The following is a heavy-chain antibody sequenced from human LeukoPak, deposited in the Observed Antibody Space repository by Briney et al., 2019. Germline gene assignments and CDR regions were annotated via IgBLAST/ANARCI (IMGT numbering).Heavy chain of an antibody. CDR2: INSDGSST. Sequence: GGSLRLSCAASGFTFSSYWMHWVRQAPGKGLVWVSRINSDGSSTSYADSVKGRFTISRDDSKNTLSLQMNSLRAEDTAVYYCAKDQDYYFDYWGQGTLVTVSS. V-gene: IGHV3-74*01. CDR3: AKDQDYYFDY. CDR1: GFTFSSYW. J-gene: IGHJ4*02.